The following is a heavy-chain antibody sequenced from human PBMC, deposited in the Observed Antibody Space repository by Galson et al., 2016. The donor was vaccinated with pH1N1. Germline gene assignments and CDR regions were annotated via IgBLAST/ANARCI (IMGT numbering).Heavy chain of an antibody. V-gene: IGHV3-53*01. CDR2: IYSGGSTT. J-gene: IGHJ5*02. D-gene: IGHD2-21*02. CDR1: GFSVGNNY. Sequence: SLRLSCAASGFSVGNNYMSWVRQAPGKGLEGVSVIYSGGSTTVYADSVKGRFTISRDNARNTLFLQMNSLRAEDTGVYYCARPRATALAYGFDPWGQGTLVTVSS. CDR3: ARPRATALAYGFDP.